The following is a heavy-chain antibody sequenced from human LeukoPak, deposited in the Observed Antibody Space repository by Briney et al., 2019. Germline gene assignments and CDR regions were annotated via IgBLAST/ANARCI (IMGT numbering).Heavy chain of an antibody. CDR1: GFTVISNY. D-gene: IGHD6-6*01. CDR2: IFSGGNT. J-gene: IGHJ6*02. CDR3: SRGGRSSSSSGTTYYHYGLDV. V-gene: IGHV3-66*01. Sequence: GGSLRLSCAASGFTVISNYMTWVRQAPEKGLEWVSVIFSGGNTDYADSVKGRFTVSRGNSKNTLYLHMNSLRAEDTAVYYCSRGGRSSSSSGTTYYHYGLDVWGQGTTVTVSS.